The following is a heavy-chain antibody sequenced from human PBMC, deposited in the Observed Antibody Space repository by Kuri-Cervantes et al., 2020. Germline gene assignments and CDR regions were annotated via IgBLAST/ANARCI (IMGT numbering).Heavy chain of an antibody. CDR3: ARHDCGGDCYVNWFDP. Sequence: GSLRLSCTVSGGSISSYYWSWIRQPAGKGLEWIGRIYTSGSTNYNPSLKSRVTMSVDTSKNQFSLKLSSVTAADTAVYYCARHDCGGDCYVNWFDPWGQGTLVTVSS. V-gene: IGHV4-4*07. CDR2: IYTSGST. CDR1: GGSISSYY. J-gene: IGHJ5*02. D-gene: IGHD2-21*02.